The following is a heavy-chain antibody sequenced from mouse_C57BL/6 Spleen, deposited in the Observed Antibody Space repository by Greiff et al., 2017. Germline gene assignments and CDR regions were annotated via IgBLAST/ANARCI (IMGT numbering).Heavy chain of an antibody. D-gene: IGHD2-2*01. CDR2: IRNKANGYTT. Sequence: EVQGVESGGGLVQPGGSLSLSCAASGFTFTDYYMSWVRQPPGKALEWLGFIRNKANGYTTEYSASVKGRFTISRDNSQRILYLQMDGLRAESSATYDCARRSYGYPSYWGQGTLVTVSA. J-gene: IGHJ3*01. CDR1: GFTFTDYY. CDR3: ARRSYGYPSY. V-gene: IGHV7-3*01.